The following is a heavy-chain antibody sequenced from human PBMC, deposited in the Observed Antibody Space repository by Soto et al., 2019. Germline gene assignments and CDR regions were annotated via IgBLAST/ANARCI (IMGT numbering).Heavy chain of an antibody. Sequence: GGSLRLSCAASGFTFSSYEMNWVRQAPGKGLEWVSYISSSGSTIYYADSVKGRFTISRDNAKNSLYLQMNSLRAEDTDVYYCASLQGYCSGGSCCFQHWGQGTLVTV. CDR2: ISSSGSTI. CDR3: ASLQGYCSGGSCCFQH. J-gene: IGHJ1*01. D-gene: IGHD2-15*01. V-gene: IGHV3-48*03. CDR1: GFTFSSYE.